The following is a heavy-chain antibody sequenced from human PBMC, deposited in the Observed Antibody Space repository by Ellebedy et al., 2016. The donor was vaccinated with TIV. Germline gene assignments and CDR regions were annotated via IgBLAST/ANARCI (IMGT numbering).Heavy chain of an antibody. D-gene: IGHD3-10*01. V-gene: IGHV1-8*01. CDR2: MNPNSGNT. J-gene: IGHJ6*02. Sequence: ASVKVSCKASGYTFTNYDINWVRQATGQGLEWMGWMNPNSGNTGYAQKFQGRVTMTRNTSINTADMALSSLRSEDTAVYYCARGFDGSGSYYYYGMDVWGQGTTVTVSS. CDR1: GYTFTNYD. CDR3: ARGFDGSGSYYYYGMDV.